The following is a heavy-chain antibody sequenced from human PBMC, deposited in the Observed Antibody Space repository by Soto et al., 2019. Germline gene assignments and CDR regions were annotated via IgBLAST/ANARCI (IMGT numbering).Heavy chain of an antibody. D-gene: IGHD6-19*01. CDR3: ARDVRSSGWYFGFDY. CDR2: IYSGGST. Sequence: GGSLRLSCAASGFTVSTTYVSWVRQAPGKGLEWVSVIYSGGSTYYADSVKGRFTFSRDNSRNTFYLQMNSLRAEDTAVYYCARDVRSSGWYFGFDYWGQGALLTVSS. J-gene: IGHJ4*02. CDR1: GFTVSTTY. V-gene: IGHV3-66*01.